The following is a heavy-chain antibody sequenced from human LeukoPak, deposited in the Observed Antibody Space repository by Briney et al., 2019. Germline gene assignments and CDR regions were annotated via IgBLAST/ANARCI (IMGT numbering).Heavy chain of an antibody. D-gene: IGHD3-3*01. V-gene: IGHV5-51*01. CDR3: ATYDFWSGTKNYYYYGMDV. Sequence: RGESLKISCKGSGYSFATHWIAWVRQVPGKGLEWIGVIYPVDSDTRYSPSFQGQVTISVDKSTSTAYLQWSSLKASDTAMYYCATYDFWSGTKNYYYYGMDVWGQGTTVTVSS. J-gene: IGHJ6*02. CDR2: IYPVDSDT. CDR1: GYSFATHW.